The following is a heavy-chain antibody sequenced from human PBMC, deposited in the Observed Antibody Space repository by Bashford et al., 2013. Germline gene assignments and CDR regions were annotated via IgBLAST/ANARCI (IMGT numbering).Heavy chain of an antibody. V-gene: IGHV4-34*01. D-gene: IGHD3-3*01. CDR1: GGSFTGYY. J-gene: IGHJ4*02. Sequence: SETLSLTCAVYGGSFTGYYWSWIRQPPGKGLEWIGEINHSGSTNYNPSLKGRVTMSVDMSMNQFSLKLSSVTAADTAVYYCVSGRKTIYGVALPYYFDSWGQGTLVTVSS. CDR3: VSGRKTIYGVALPYYFDS. CDR2: INHSGST.